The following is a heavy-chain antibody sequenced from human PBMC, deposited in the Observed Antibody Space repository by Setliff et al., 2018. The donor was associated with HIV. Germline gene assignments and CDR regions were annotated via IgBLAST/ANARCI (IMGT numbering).Heavy chain of an antibody. CDR2: INPNSGGT. CDR3: ARNYYDSSGYRHYYYYYYMDA. CDR1: GYTFTGYY. V-gene: IGHV1-2*06. D-gene: IGHD3-22*01. J-gene: IGHJ6*03. Sequence: ASVKVSCKASGYTFTGYYMHWVRQAPGQELGWMGRINPNSGGTNYAQKFQGRVTMTRDTSISTAYMELSRLRSDDTAVYYCARNYYDSSGYRHYYYYYYMDAWGKGTTVTVSS.